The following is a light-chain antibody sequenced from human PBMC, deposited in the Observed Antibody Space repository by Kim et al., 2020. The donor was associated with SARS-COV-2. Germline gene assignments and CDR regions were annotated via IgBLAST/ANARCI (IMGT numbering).Light chain of an antibody. J-gene: IGKJ1*01. CDR2: DSS. CDR1: QSVFSK. Sequence: RVMTQSPATMSVFPGERVTLSCRASQSVFSKLAWYRHKPGQPPRLLIYDSSTRATGIPARFSGSGSGTEFTLTISSLQSEDFAVYFCQQYDDWPGTFGQGTKVDIK. V-gene: IGKV3-15*01. CDR3: QQYDDWPGT.